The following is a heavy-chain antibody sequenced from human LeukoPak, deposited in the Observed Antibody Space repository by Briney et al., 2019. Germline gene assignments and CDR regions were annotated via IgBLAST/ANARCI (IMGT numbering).Heavy chain of an antibody. Sequence: GSLRLSCGASGFTVSSSSMNWVRLGPGKGLEWVSVISSDGNTYYADSVKGRFTTSRDNSRTTLSLQMHGLRADDTAVYCARGQEQFSSPWQWGPRRKNFYYYGMDVWGQGTTVTVSS. CDR3: ARGQEQFSSPWQWGPRRKNFYYYGMDV. V-gene: IGHV3-66*01. D-gene: IGHD6-19*01. J-gene: IGHJ6*02. CDR1: GFTVSSSS. CDR2: ISSDGNT.